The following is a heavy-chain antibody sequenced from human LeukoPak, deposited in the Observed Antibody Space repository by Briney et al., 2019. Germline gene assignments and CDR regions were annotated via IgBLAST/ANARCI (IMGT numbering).Heavy chain of an antibody. CDR2: IWYDGSNK. V-gene: IGHV3-33*01. CDR3: ARVGYSSGWSLVDY. CDR1: GFTFSSYG. D-gene: IGHD6-19*01. J-gene: IGHJ4*02. Sequence: PGGSLRLSCAASGFTFSSYGMHWVRQAPGKGLEWVAVIWYDGSNKYYADSVKGRFTISRDNSKNTLYLQMNSLRAEDTAVYYCARVGYSSGWSLVDYWGQGTLVTVSS.